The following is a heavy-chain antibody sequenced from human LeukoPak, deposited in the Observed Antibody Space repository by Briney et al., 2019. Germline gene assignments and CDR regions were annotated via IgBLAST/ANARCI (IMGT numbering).Heavy chain of an antibody. V-gene: IGHV4-61*01. Sequence: SETLSLTCTVSGDSVSGISFYWSWIRQPPGKGLQYIGYIQYSGSTNYNPSLKSRVTISVDTSKKQFSLKLSSVTAADTAGLSCAKYYDSSGYWSPPHFDYWGQGTLVTGSS. CDR2: IQYSGST. D-gene: IGHD3-22*01. CDR1: GDSVSGISFY. CDR3: AKYYDSSGYWSPPHFDY. J-gene: IGHJ4*02.